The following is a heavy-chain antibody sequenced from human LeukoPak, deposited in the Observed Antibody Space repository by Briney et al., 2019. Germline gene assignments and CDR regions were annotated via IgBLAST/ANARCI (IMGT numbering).Heavy chain of an antibody. CDR2: ISGSGGST. V-gene: IGHV3-23*01. CDR1: GFTFSSYG. J-gene: IGHJ3*02. D-gene: IGHD2-21*01. CDR3: AKDRGDIFQRDAFDI. Sequence: GGTLRLSCAASGFTFSSYGMSWVRQAPGKGLEWVSAISGSGGSTYYADSVKGRFTISRDNSENTLYLQMNSLRAEDTAVYYCAKDRGDIFQRDAFDIWGQGTMVTVSS.